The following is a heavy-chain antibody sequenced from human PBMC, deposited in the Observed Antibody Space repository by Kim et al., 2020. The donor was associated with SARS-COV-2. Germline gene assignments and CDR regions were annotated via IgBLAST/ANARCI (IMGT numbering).Heavy chain of an antibody. Sequence: KGRFTISSDNSNNTLYLQMNSLRAEDTDVYYCAKEMAMVRGNYYYGMDVWGQGTTVTVSS. V-gene: IGHV3-30*02. CDR3: AKEMAMVRGNYYYGMDV. J-gene: IGHJ6*02. D-gene: IGHD3-10*01.